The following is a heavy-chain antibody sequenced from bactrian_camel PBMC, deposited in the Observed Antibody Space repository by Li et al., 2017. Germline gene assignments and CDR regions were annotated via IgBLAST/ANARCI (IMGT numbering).Heavy chain of an antibody. CDR3: AADDRLGFRRYRAPLYADEYNY. D-gene: IGHD5*01. Sequence: VQLVESGGGSVQAGESLRLSCVASGYIYRGYCMGWFRQGSGKEREGIAALDSDGTTDYADSVKGRFTITRDDARKTVYLQMTNMTPDDTAMYYCAADDRLGFRRYRAPLYADEYNYWGQGTQVTVS. CDR2: LDSDGTT. J-gene: IGHJ4*01. CDR1: GYIYRGYC. V-gene: IGHV3S53*01.